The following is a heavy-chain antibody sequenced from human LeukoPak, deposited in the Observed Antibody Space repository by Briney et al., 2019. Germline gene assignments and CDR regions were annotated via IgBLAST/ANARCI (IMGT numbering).Heavy chain of an antibody. J-gene: IGHJ4*02. D-gene: IGHD5-12*01. CDR2: IGHSGGT. V-gene: IGHV4-34*01. CDR1: GSSFHNYY. Sequence: PSETLSLTCAVYGSSFHNYYWTWIRQPPGKRLEWLGEIGHSGGTNYNPSLNSRVTISLDTSKNQFSLKLSSVTAADTAVYYCARRPLGYSGYDRGLDYWGQGTLVTVSS. CDR3: ARRPLGYSGYDRGLDY.